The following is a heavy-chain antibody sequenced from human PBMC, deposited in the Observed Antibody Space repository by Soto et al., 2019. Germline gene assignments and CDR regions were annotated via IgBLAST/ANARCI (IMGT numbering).Heavy chain of an antibody. CDR1: GGSISSGGYY. Sequence: SETLSLTCTVSGGSISSGGYYWSWIRQHPGKGLEWIGYIYYSGSTYYNPSLKSRVTISVDTSKNQFSLKLSSVTAADTAVYYCARELRIDPNWFDPWGQGTLVTVSS. J-gene: IGHJ5*02. V-gene: IGHV4-31*03. CDR3: ARELRIDPNWFDP. D-gene: IGHD2-15*01. CDR2: IYYSGST.